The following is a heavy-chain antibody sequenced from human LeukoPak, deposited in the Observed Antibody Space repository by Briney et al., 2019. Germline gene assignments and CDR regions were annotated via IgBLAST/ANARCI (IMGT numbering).Heavy chain of an antibody. CDR1: GFTFSDYY. D-gene: IGHD3-16*01. J-gene: IGHJ3*02. CDR2: ISSSSSYT. V-gene: IGHV3-11*05. CDR3: ARDVEGGTFDI. Sequence: RGSLRLSCAASGFTFSDYYMSWIRQAPGKGLEWVSYISSSSSYTNYADSVKGRFTISRDNAKNSLYLQMNSLRAEDTAVYFCARDVEGGTFDIWGQGTTVTVSS.